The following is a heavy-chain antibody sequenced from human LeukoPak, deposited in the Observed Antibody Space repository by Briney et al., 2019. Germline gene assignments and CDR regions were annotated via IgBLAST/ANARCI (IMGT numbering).Heavy chain of an antibody. J-gene: IGHJ1*01. CDR3: AKDQSGSGWYKH. CDR2: ISGDGGST. D-gene: IGHD6-19*01. V-gene: IGHV3-43*02. CDR1: GFTFDDYA. Sequence: PGGSLRLSCAASGFTFDDYAMHWVRQAPGKGLEWVSLISGDGGSTYYADSVKGRFTISRDNSKNSLYLQMNSLRAEDTAVYYCAKDQSGSGWYKHWGQGTLVTVSS.